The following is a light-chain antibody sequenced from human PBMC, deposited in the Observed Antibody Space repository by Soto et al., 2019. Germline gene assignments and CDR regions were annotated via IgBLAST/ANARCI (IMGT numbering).Light chain of an antibody. CDR3: TQANSFHIS. J-gene: IGKJ5*01. V-gene: IGKV1D-12*01. CDR1: QGISTW. Sequence: DIQRTHSPSSVSASVGDRVTITCRASQGISTWLAWYQQKPGKAPKLLIYGASSLQSGVPSRFSGSGSGKDFTLTTSTLQPEDFATYYFTQANSFHISFGQGTRLEIX. CDR2: GAS.